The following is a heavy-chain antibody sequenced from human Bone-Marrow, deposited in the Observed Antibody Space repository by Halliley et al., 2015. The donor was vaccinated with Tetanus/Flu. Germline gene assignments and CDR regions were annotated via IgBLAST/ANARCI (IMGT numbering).Heavy chain of an antibody. Sequence: IFPTGSTYYNPSLKLRATISLDTTKTQFSLKMTFVTAAATAVYYCARDARYTSSGGRAYFLDYWGQGTLVTVSS. J-gene: IGHJ4*02. CDR3: ARDARYTSSGGRAYFLDY. CDR2: IFPTGST. V-gene: IGHV4-31*02. D-gene: IGHD6-25*01.